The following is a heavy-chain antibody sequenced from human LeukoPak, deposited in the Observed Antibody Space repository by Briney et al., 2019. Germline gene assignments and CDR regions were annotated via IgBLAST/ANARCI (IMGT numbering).Heavy chain of an antibody. V-gene: IGHV3-48*04. Sequence: GGSLRLSCAASGFTFSSYRMNWVRQAPGKGLEWVSCISTTTNTIYYADSVKGRFTISRDNGKNSLYLQMNSLRAEDTAVYYCARRGGTYSGGYFDYWGQGALVTVSS. D-gene: IGHD1-26*01. CDR3: ARRGGTYSGGYFDY. CDR1: GFTFSSYR. CDR2: ISTTTNTI. J-gene: IGHJ4*02.